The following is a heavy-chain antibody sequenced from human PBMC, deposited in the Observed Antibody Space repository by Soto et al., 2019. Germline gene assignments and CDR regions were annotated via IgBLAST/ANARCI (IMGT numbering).Heavy chain of an antibody. D-gene: IGHD3-3*01. V-gene: IGHV3-30*18. J-gene: IGHJ6*02. CDR2: ISYDGSDK. Sequence: ESGGGVVQPGRSLRLSCAASGITFSSYGIHWVRQAPGKGLEWVAVISYDGSDKYYADSVKGRFTISRDNSRSTLWLLMNSLRTEDTAVYYCAKDRGGYNYYVMDVWGQGTTVTVSS. CDR3: AKDRGGYNYYVMDV. CDR1: GITFSSYG.